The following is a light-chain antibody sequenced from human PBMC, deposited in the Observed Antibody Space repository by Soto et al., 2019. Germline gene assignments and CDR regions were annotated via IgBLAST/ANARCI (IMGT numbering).Light chain of an antibody. J-gene: IGLJ3*02. CDR3: HSYDSSLSGWV. V-gene: IGLV1-40*01. CDR2: GNS. Sequence: QSVLTQPPSVSGAPGQRVTISCTGSSSNIGAGYDVHWYQQLPGTAPKLLIYGNSNQPSGVPDRFSGSKSGTSASLAITGLQAEDEADYYCHSYDSSLSGWVFGGGTKLTVL. CDR1: SSNIGAGYD.